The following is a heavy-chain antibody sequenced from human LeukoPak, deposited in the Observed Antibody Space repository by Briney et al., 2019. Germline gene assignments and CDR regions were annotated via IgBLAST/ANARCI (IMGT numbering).Heavy chain of an antibody. J-gene: IGHJ5*02. CDR2: ISSNVGST. V-gene: IGHV3-64*01. CDR3: ARDGCSSTSCYANWFDP. Sequence: GGSLRLSCAASGFTFSSYAMHWVRQAPGKGLEYVSAISSNVGSTYYANSVKGGFTISRDNSKNTLYLQMGSLRAEDMAVFYCARDGCSSTSCYANWFDPWGQGTLVTVSS. CDR1: GFTFSSYA. D-gene: IGHD2-2*01.